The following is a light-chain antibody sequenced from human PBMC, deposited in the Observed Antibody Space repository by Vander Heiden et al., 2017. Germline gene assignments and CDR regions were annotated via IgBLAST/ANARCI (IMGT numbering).Light chain of an antibody. Sequence: DIQMTQSPTSLSASVGDRVTLSCRASQTISTYLNWYQRKPGKAPKLLIYGASTLHTGVPSRFSGSGSGTDFTLTINTLQPEDFATYYCQQCHSIPWTFGLGTKVEIK. CDR3: QQCHSIPWT. CDR2: GAS. CDR1: QTISTY. V-gene: IGKV1-39*01. J-gene: IGKJ1*01.